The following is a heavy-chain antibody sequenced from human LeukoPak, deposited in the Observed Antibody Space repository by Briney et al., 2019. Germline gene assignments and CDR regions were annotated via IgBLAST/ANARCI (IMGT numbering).Heavy chain of an antibody. J-gene: IGHJ4*02. CDR1: GFTLNSYG. D-gene: IGHD1-1*01. CDR2: ISGSRT. Sequence: GGSLRLSCAASGFTLNSYGMSWVRQAPGKGLEWVSSISGSRTYYADSVKGRFTISRDSSKNTLYLQMSSLRAEDTAVYYCSKDLRIGTLGYFDYWGQGTLVSVSS. V-gene: IGHV3-23*01. CDR3: SKDLRIGTLGYFDY.